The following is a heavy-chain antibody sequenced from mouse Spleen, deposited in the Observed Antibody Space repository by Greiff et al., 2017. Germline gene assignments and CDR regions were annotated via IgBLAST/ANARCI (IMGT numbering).Heavy chain of an antibody. D-gene: IGHD1-1*01. CDR3: ARFPYYYGSSYVTLAWFAY. J-gene: IGHJ3*01. CDR2: INPSSGYT. V-gene: IGHV1-4*01. Sequence: QVQLQQSGAELARPGASVKMSCKASGYTFTSYTMHWVKQRPGQGLEWIGYINPSSGYTKYNQKFKDKATLTADKSSSTAYMQLSSLTSEDSAVYYCARFPYYYGSSYVTLAWFAYWGQGTLVTVSA. CDR1: GYTFTSYT.